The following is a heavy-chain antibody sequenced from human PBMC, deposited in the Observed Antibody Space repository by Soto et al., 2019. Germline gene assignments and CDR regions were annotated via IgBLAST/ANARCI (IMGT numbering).Heavy chain of an antibody. J-gene: IGHJ4*02. CDR1: GGTFSTSS. V-gene: IGHV1-69*01. D-gene: IGHD2-15*01. CDR3: ARDVVRSTAGDS. CDR2: IIPIFTRT. Sequence: QLQLVQSGTEVKEPGSSVKVSCKASGGTFSTSSFVWVRQGPGQGLEWMGGIIPIFTRTNFAQKFQGRVTCSADESTRTTYMERRSLTSEDTAIYYCARDVVRSTAGDSWGQGTRVTVSS.